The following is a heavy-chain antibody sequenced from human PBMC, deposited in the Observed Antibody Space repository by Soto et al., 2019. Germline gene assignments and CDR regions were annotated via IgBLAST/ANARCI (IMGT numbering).Heavy chain of an antibody. CDR2: ISGSGLNT. CDR1: GFTFSSYA. D-gene: IGHD3-10*01. Sequence: GSLRLSCXASGFTFSSYAMSWVRQAPGKGLEWVSAISGSGLNTYYAESVKGRFTISRDNSKNTLYLQLNSLRAEDTAIYYCAQAFPPYYGSGSSYYFTFWGQGTLVTVSS. J-gene: IGHJ4*02. CDR3: AQAFPPYYGSGSSYYFTF. V-gene: IGHV3-23*01.